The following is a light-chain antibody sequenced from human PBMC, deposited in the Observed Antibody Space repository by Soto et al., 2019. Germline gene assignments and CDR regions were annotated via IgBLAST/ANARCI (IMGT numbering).Light chain of an antibody. CDR3: SSYAVSNNLV. CDR1: SSNIGAGHD. J-gene: IGLJ2*01. V-gene: IGLV1-40*01. Sequence: QSVLTQPPSVSGAPGQRVTISCTGSSSNIGAGHDVHWYQQPPGTAPKLLIYGNSNRPSGVPDRFSGSKSGTSASLAITGLQAEDEADYYCSSYAVSNNLVFGGGTKLTVL. CDR2: GNS.